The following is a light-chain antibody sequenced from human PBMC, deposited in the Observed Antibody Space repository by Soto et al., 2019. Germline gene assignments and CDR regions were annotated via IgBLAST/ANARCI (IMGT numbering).Light chain of an antibody. CDR3: QQYNSYSRWT. CDR1: QSISSW. J-gene: IGKJ1*01. Sequence: DIPMTQSPSTLSASVGDRVTITCRASQSISSWLAWYQQKPGKAPKLLIYDASSLESGVPSRFSGSGSWTEFTLTISSLQPDDFATYYCQQYNSYSRWTFGQGTKVEIK. CDR2: DAS. V-gene: IGKV1-5*01.